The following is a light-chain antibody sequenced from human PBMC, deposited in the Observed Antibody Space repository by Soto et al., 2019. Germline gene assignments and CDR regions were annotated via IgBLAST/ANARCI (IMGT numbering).Light chain of an antibody. CDR3: CSYAGSSTPYV. J-gene: IGLJ1*01. V-gene: IGLV2-23*02. CDR2: EVS. CDR1: SSDVGSYNL. Sequence: QSALTQPASVSGSPGQSITISCTGTSSDVGSYNLVSWYQQHPGKAPKLMIYEVSKRPSGVSNRFSVSKSGNTASLTISGLQADDEADYYCCSYAGSSTPYVFGTGTKLTVL.